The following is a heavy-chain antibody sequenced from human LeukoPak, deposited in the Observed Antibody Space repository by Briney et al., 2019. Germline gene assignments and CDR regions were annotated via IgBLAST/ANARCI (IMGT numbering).Heavy chain of an antibody. CDR2: IYYSGST. J-gene: IGHJ5*02. CDR3: AIGEYCSSTSCYEGGWFDP. D-gene: IGHD2-2*01. V-gene: IGHV4-39*07. Sequence: SETLSLTCTVSGGSISSSSCYWGWSRQPPGKGLEWVGSIYYSGSTYYNPSLKSRVTISVDTSKTQLSLKLSSVTAADTAVYYCAIGEYCSSTSCYEGGWFDPWGQGTLVTVSS. CDR1: GGSISSSSCY.